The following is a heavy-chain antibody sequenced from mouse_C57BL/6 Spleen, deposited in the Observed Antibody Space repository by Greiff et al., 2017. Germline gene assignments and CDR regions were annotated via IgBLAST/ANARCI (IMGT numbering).Heavy chain of an antibody. CDR1: GYTFTSYW. D-gene: IGHD3-3*01. J-gene: IGHJ3*01. V-gene: IGHV1-59*01. Sequence: QVQLQQPGAELVRPGTSVKLSCKASGYTFTSYWMHWVKQRPGQGLEWIGVIDPSDSYTNYNQKFKGQATLTVDTSSSTAYMQLSSLTSEDSAVYYCARDEGTFAYWGQGTLVTVSA. CDR2: IDPSDSYT. CDR3: ARDEGTFAY.